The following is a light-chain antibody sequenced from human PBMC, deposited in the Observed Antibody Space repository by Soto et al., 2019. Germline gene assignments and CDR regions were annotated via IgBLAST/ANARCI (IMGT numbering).Light chain of an antibody. J-gene: IGKJ5*01. V-gene: IGKV1D-12*01. CDR3: QQVNSFPPT. CDR2: AAS. CDR1: EGISTW. Sequence: DLQMTQSPSSVSASVGDRVTITCRASEGISTWLAWYQQKPGKAPQLLIYAASSLQSGVPSRFSGSGSGTDFILTLDSLQPEDFATYYCQQVNSFPPTFGQGTRLEIK.